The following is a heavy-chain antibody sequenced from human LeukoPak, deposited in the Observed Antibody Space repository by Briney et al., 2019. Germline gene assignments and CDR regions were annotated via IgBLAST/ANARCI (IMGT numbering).Heavy chain of an antibody. V-gene: IGHV3-23*01. Sequence: PGGSLRLSCAASGFTFSSYAMSWVRQAPGKGLEWVSAISGSGGSTYYADSVKGRFTISRDNSKNTLYLQMNSLRAEDTAVYDCVLPPGDQWYYFDYWGQGTLVTVSS. CDR2: ISGSGGST. D-gene: IGHD7-27*01. CDR3: VLPPGDQWYYFDY. CDR1: GFTFSSYA. J-gene: IGHJ4*02.